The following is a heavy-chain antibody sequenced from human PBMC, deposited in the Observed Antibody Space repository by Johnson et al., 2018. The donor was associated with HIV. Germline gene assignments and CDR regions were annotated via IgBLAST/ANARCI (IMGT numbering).Heavy chain of an antibody. J-gene: IGHJ3*02. V-gene: IGHV3-9*01. CDR2: ISWNSGSI. CDR1: GFTFDDYA. Sequence: VQLVESGGGLVQPGRSLRLSCAASGFTFDDYAMHWVRPAPGQGLEWVSGISWNSGSIGYADSVKGRFTISRDNAKNSLYLQMNSLRAEDTALYYCAKDRKGSSSWLRSGVAFDIWGQGTMVTVSS. D-gene: IGHD6-13*01. CDR3: AKDRKGSSSWLRSGVAFDI.